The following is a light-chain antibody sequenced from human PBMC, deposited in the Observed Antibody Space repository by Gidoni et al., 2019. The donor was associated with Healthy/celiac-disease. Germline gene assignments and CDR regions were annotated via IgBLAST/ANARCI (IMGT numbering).Light chain of an antibody. CDR3: QQYDNLPRIT. CDR1: QDISNY. CDR2: DAS. Sequence: DIQMTQSPSSLSASVGDRVTITCQASQDISNYLNWYQQKPGKAPKLLIYDASNLETGVQSRFSGSGSGTDFTFTISSLQPEDIATYYCQQYDNLPRITFGQGTRLEIK. J-gene: IGKJ5*01. V-gene: IGKV1-33*01.